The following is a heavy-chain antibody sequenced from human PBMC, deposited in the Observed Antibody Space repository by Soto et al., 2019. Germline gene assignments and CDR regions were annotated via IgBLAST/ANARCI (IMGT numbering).Heavy chain of an antibody. V-gene: IGHV3-23*01. CDR1: GITFSSYA. J-gene: IGHJ4*02. D-gene: IGHD3-22*01. Sequence: PLGVLRLSCAASGITFSSYAMSWVRQAPGKGLEWVSAISGSGGSTYYADSVKGRFTISRDNSKSTLYPQMNSLRAEDTAVYYCAKAITMIVVVITSIVVNDYWGQGTLVTVSS. CDR2: ISGSGGST. CDR3: AKAITMIVVVITSIVVNDY.